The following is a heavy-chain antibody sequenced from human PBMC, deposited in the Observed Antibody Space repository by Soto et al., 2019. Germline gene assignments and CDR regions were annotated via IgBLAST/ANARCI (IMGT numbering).Heavy chain of an antibody. CDR3: ALYYYDSSGPVDAFDI. CDR1: GFTFSSYA. D-gene: IGHD3-22*01. V-gene: IGHV3-30-3*01. J-gene: IGHJ3*02. CDR2: ISYDGSNK. Sequence: PGGSLRLSCAASGFTFSSYAMHWVRQAPGKGLEWVAVISYDGSNKYYAGSVKGRITISRDNSKNTLYLQMNSLRAEDTAVYYCALYYYDSSGPVDAFDIWGQGTMVTVSS.